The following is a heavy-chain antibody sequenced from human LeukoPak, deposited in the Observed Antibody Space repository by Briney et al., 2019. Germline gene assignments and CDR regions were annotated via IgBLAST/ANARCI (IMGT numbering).Heavy chain of an antibody. D-gene: IGHD6-6*01. Sequence: PSQTLSLTCAVSGGSISSGGYSWSWIRQPPGKGLEWIGYIYHSGSTYYNPSLKSRVTISVDRSKNQFSLKLSSVTAADTAVYYCARGTEYSSSPGGIDYWGQGTLVTVSS. J-gene: IGHJ4*02. CDR1: GGSISSGGYS. CDR2: IYHSGST. V-gene: IGHV4-30-2*01. CDR3: ARGTEYSSSPGGIDY.